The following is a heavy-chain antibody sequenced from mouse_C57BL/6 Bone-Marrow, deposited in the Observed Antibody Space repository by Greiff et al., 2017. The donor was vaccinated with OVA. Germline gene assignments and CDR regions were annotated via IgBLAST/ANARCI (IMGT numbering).Heavy chain of an antibody. V-gene: IGHV1-5*01. J-gene: IGHJ4*01. Sequence: EVQLQQSGPVLARPGASVKMSCKTSGYTFTSYWMNWVNQRPGQGLEWIGAIYPGNSDTSYNQQFKGKAKLTAVTSASTAYRELSSLTNEDSAVYYCTRLWGGYAMDYWGQGTSVTVSS. D-gene: IGHD1-1*02. CDR3: TRLWGGYAMDY. CDR1: GYTFTSYW. CDR2: IYPGNSDT.